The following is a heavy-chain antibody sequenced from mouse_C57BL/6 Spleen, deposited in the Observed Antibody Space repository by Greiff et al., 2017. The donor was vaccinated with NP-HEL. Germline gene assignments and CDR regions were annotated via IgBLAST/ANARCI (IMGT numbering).Heavy chain of an antibody. CDR1: GYTFTDYN. V-gene: IGHV1-18*01. D-gene: IGHD5-5*01. Sequence: VQLKQSGPELVKPGASVKIPCKASGYTFTDYNMDWVKQSHGKSLEWIGDINPNNGGTIYNQKFKGKATLTVDKSSSTAYMELRSLTSEDTAVYYCARSGLPFYWYFDVWGTGTTVTVSS. CDR3: ARSGLPFYWYFDV. J-gene: IGHJ1*03. CDR2: INPNNGGT.